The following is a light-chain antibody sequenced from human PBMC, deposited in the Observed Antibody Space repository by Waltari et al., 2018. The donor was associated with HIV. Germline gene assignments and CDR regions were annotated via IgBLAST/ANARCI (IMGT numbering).Light chain of an antibody. CDR1: SSDISTYNF. J-gene: IGLJ2*01. Sequence: SVSGSPGQSITISCSGTSSDISTYNFVSWYQKHPDKAPKLLIYDVDTRPSGVPRRFSGSKSGDTASLTISAIQADDEAEYFCSSYTTTNTVVFGGGTKVSVL. CDR3: SSYTTTNTVV. CDR2: DVD. V-gene: IGLV2-14*03.